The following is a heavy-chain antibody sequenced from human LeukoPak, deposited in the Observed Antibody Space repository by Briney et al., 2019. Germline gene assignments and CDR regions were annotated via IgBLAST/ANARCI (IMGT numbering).Heavy chain of an antibody. CDR3: ARSGLSRFGF. Sequence: GGSLRLSCAASGFTFSSYAMSWVRQAPGKGLQWVSAFSGSGGSTYYADSVKGRFTISRDNSRNTLYLQMNSLRAEDTAVYYCARSGLSRFGFWGQGTLVTVSS. V-gene: IGHV3-23*01. CDR2: FSGSGGST. D-gene: IGHD2/OR15-2a*01. CDR1: GFTFSSYA. J-gene: IGHJ4*02.